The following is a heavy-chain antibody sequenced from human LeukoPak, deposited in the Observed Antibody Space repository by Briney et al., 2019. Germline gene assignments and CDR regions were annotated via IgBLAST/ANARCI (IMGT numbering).Heavy chain of an antibody. J-gene: IGHJ4*02. CDR3: TDDLHYFASD. CDR2: IKSNTDGGTT. CDR1: GFTFTNAW. D-gene: IGHD3-10*01. Sequence: KPGGSLRLSCAASGFTFTNAWMTWVRQAPGKGLEWVGRIKSNTDGGTTDYAAPVKGRFTISRDDSKNTLYLQMNSLETEDTGVYYCTDDLHYFASDWGQGTLVTVSS. V-gene: IGHV3-15*01.